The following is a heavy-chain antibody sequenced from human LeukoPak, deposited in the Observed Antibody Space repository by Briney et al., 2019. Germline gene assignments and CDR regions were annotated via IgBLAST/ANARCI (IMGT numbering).Heavy chain of an antibody. CDR3: ARRAPVSYRDTISPYGMDV. CDR1: GGTFSSYA. Sequence: GASVKVSCKASGGTFSSYAISWVRQAPGQGLEWMGGIIPIFGTANYAQKFQGRVTITADESTSTAYMELSSLRSEDTAVYYCARRAPVSYRDTISPYGMDVWGQWTTVTVSS. CDR2: IIPIFGTA. V-gene: IGHV1-69*13. J-gene: IGHJ6*02. D-gene: IGHD3-3*01.